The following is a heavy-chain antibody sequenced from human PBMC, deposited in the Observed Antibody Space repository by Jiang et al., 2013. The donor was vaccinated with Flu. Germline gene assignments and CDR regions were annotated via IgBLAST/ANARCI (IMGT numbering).Heavy chain of an antibody. Sequence: GAEVKKPGASVKVSCKASGYTFTSYGISWVRQAPGQGLEWMGWINAYNGNTNYAQKFQDRVTITADKSTSTAYMELSSLRYDDTAVYYCARDGVIVEVTALSHWDAFDIWGQGTVVTVSS. V-gene: IGHV1-18*04. CDR3: ARDGVIVEVTALSHWDAFDI. CDR1: GYTFTSYG. CDR2: INAYNGNT. J-gene: IGHJ3*02. D-gene: IGHD2-21*02.